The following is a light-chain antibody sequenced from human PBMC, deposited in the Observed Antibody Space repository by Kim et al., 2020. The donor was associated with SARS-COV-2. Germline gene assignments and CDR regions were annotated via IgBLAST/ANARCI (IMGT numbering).Light chain of an antibody. J-gene: IGKJ2*01. V-gene: IGKV3D-15*01. CDR2: GAS. CDR1: QSVSSN. CDR3: QQYNKWMYT. Sequence: SVSPGERPTLSCRASQSVSSNLAWYQKKPGQAPRLVIYGASTRAAGVPARFSGSVSGAEFTLTITNLQPEDCAVYYCQQYNKWMYTFGQGTKLEI.